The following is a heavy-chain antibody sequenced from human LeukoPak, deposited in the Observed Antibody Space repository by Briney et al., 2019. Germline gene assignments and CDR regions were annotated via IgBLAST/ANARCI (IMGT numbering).Heavy chain of an antibody. CDR2: ISSGSEII. J-gene: IGHJ4*02. D-gene: IGHD1-1*01. V-gene: IGHV3-48*02. CDR3: ARNPAGIGDY. Sequence: GGSLRLSCVASGFTFSTYNMNWVRQAPGKGLEWVSFISSGSEIIYYADSVKGRFTVSRDNDKKSPYLQMNSLRDVDTAVYYCARNPAGIGDYLGQGTLVTVSS. CDR1: GFTFSTYN.